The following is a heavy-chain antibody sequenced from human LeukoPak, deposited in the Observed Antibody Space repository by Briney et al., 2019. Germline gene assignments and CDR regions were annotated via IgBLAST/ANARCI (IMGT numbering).Heavy chain of an antibody. CDR3: ARNGYSSGYLVDY. D-gene: IGHD3-22*01. Sequence: SETLSLTCADYGGSFSGYYWSWIRQPPGKGLEWIGEINHSGSTNYNPSLKSRVTISVDTSKNQFSLKLSSVTAADTAVYYCARNGYSSGYLVDYWGQGTLVTVSS. J-gene: IGHJ4*02. V-gene: IGHV4-34*01. CDR2: INHSGST. CDR1: GGSFSGYY.